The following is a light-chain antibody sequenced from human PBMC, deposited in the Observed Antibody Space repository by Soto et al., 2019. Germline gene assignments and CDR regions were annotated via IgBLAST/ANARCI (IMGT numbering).Light chain of an antibody. Sequence: EIVMTQSPATLSVSPGERATLSCRASQSVSNNLAWYQQKPGQAPRLLIYGASTRDTGIPARFSGSGSGTEFTLTISSLQSEDFAVYYCQQYNNWPQTFGQGTKVEIK. J-gene: IGKJ1*01. CDR1: QSVSNN. CDR2: GAS. V-gene: IGKV3-15*01. CDR3: QQYNNWPQT.